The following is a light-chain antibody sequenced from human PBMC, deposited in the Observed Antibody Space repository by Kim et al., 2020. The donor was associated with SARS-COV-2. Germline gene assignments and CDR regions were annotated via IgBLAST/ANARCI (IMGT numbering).Light chain of an antibody. Sequence: PGERATLSCRASQSVNGNYLAWYQQKPGQAPRLLIYGASSRAPGIPDRFTGSGSGQDFTPPINRLEPEDFAVYFCQKYINPLRTSGQGPRLE. CDR3: QKYINPLRT. J-gene: IGKJ5*01. V-gene: IGKV3-20*01. CDR1: QSVNGNY. CDR2: GAS.